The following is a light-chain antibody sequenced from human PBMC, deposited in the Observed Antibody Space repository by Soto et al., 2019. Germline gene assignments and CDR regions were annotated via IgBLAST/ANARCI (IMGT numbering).Light chain of an antibody. J-gene: IGLJ3*02. CDR1: SSNIGAGYH. CDR3: QTYDKSLGGWV. V-gene: IGLV1-40*01. CDR2: GNT. Sequence: QSVLTQPPSVSGAPGQTVIISFPGSSSNIGAGYHVHWYMQLPGKAPKLLIFGNTNRPSGVPDRFSGSRSGSSASLAISGLQAEDEADYYCQTYDKSLGGWVFGGGTKLTVL.